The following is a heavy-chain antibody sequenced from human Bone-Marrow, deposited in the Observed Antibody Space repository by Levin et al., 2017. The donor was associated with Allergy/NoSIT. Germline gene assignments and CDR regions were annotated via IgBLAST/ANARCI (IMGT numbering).Heavy chain of an antibody. CDR3: ARQSRGAVAGTLFHYFDY. D-gene: IGHD6-19*01. CDR1: GGSISSTSYY. J-gene: IGHJ4*02. Sequence: PSETLSLTCSVSGGSISSTSYYWGWIRQPPGKGLEWIGSIIYTGGTYYSPSLKSRITISVDTSKNQFSLKLSSVTAADTAVYFCARQSRGAVAGTLFHYFDYWGQGTLVTASS. V-gene: IGHV4-39*01. CDR2: IIYTGGT.